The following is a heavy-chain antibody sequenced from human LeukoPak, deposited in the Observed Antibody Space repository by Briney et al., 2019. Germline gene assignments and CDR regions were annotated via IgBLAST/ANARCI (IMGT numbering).Heavy chain of an antibody. J-gene: IGHJ2*01. V-gene: IGHV3-9*01. Sequence: PGGSLRLSCEASGFTFSNYSMNWVRQAPGKGLEWVSGISWNSGHIGYADSVKGRFTISRDNAKNSLYLQMNSLRAGDTALYYCAKDRRHTVSGGYFDLWGRGTLVIVSS. CDR1: GFTFSNYS. CDR3: AKDRRHTVSGGYFDL. D-gene: IGHD3-10*01. CDR2: ISWNSGHI.